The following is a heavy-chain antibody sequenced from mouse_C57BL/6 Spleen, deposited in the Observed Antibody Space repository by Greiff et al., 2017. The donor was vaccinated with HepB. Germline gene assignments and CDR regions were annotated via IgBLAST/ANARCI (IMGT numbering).Heavy chain of an antibody. Sequence: DVHLVESGGGLVKPGGSLKLSCAASGFTFSSYAMSWVRQTPEKRLEWVATISDGGSYTYYPDNVKGRFTISRDNAKNNLYLQMSHLKSEDTAMYYCARDGEGHWYFDVWGTGTTVTVSS. J-gene: IGHJ1*03. V-gene: IGHV5-4*01. CDR2: ISDGGSYT. CDR3: ARDGEGHWYFDV. CDR1: GFTFSSYA.